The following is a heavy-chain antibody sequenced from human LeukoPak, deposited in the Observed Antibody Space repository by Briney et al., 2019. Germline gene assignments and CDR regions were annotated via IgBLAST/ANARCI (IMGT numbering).Heavy chain of an antibody. J-gene: IGHJ4*02. V-gene: IGHV3-30*02. CDR2: IWYDGSNK. CDR1: GFTFSSHG. CDR3: ATWDDYGDYVAFEY. D-gene: IGHD4-17*01. Sequence: GGSLRLSCAASGFTFSSHGMHWVRQAPGKGLEWVAFIWYDGSNKYYADSVKGRFTIARDTSNNTLYLQMNSLRAEDTAVYYCATWDDYGDYVAFEYWGQGTLVTVSS.